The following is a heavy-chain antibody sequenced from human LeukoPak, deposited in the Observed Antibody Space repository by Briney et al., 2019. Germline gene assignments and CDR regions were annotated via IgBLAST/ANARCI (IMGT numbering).Heavy chain of an antibody. V-gene: IGHV3-23*01. CDR2: MSGSGGTT. CDR1: GFTFNNYA. CDR3: ATWRQLLSGALFYAEYFQH. Sequence: GGSLRLSCAASGFTFNNYAMSWVRQAPGKGLEWVSGMSGSGGTTYYGDSVKGRFTISRDTSKNTLYLQMNSLRAEDTAIYYCATWRQLLSGALFYAEYFQHWGQGTLVTVSS. D-gene: IGHD5-18*01. J-gene: IGHJ1*01.